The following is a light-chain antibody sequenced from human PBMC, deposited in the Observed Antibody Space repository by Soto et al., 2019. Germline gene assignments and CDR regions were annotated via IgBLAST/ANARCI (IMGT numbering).Light chain of an antibody. CDR3: QVWGSNAGPYVL. V-gene: IGLV3-21*04. CDR1: NIGGKS. CDR2: NDG. Sequence: SYELTQPPSVSVAPGKTARITCGGNNIGGKSVHWYQLKPGQAPVLIIYNDGDRPSGIPERFSGSNSGNTATLTVSWVEAGDESDYYCQVWGSNAGPYVLFGGGTKLTVL. J-gene: IGLJ2*01.